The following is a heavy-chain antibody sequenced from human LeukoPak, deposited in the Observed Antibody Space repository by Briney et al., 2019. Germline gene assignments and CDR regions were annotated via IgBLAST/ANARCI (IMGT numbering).Heavy chain of an antibody. V-gene: IGHV3-7*01. Sequence: GGSLRLSCAASGFTFSNSWMTWVRQAPGKGLEWVANINEGGSAKYYVDSVKGRFTISRYNAGNSLFLQMDRLRAEDTAVYYCARWPNTFGGVIRHFGYWGQGALVTVSS. CDR2: INEGGSAK. CDR1: GFTFSNSW. J-gene: IGHJ4*02. CDR3: ARWPNTFGGVIRHFGY. D-gene: IGHD3-16*01.